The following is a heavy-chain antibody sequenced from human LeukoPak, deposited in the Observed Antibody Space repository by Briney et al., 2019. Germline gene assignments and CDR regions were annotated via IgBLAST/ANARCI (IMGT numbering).Heavy chain of an antibody. CDR2: FDPEDGET. CDR1: GYTLTELS. V-gene: IGHV1-24*01. Sequence: ASVKVSCKVSGYTLTELSMHWVRQAPGKGLEWMGGFDPEDGETIYAQKFQGRVTMTEDTSTDTAYMELSSLRSEDTAVYYCARDCMLTGNPSCGFDPWGQGTLVTVSS. CDR3: ARDCMLTGNPSCGFDP. D-gene: IGHD3-9*01. J-gene: IGHJ5*02.